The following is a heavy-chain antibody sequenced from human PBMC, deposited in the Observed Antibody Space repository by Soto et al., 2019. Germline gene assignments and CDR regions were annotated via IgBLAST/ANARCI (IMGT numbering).Heavy chain of an antibody. Sequence: QITLKESGPTLVKPTQTLTLTCTFSGFSLSTSGVGVGWIRQPPGKALEWLALIYWDDDKRYSPSLKSRLTITKDPPKNQVVLTMTNMDPVDTATYYCAHVYGGYDNFDYWGQGNLVTVSS. CDR2: IYWDDDK. CDR1: GFSLSTSGVG. CDR3: AHVYGGYDNFDY. D-gene: IGHD5-12*01. V-gene: IGHV2-5*02. J-gene: IGHJ4*02.